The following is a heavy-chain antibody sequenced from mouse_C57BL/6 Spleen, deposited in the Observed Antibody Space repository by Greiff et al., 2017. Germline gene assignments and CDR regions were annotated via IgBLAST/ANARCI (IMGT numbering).Heavy chain of an antibody. CDR3: AREGMITTDYYAMDY. Sequence: VQLQQPGAELVRPGSSVKLSCKASGYTFTSYWMHWVKQRPIQGLEWIGNIDPSDSDTHYNQKFKDKATLTVDKSSSTAYMQLSSLTSEDSAVYYCAREGMITTDYYAMDYWGQGTSVTVSS. CDR1: GYTFTSYW. D-gene: IGHD2-4*01. V-gene: IGHV1-52*01. CDR2: IDPSDSDT. J-gene: IGHJ4*01.